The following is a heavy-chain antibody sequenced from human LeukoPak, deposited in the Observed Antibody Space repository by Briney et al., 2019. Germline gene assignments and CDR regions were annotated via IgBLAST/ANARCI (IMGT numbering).Heavy chain of an antibody. Sequence: GASVKVSCKASGYTFTSYGISWVRQAPGQGLEWMGWISAYNGNTNYAQKLQGRVTMTTDTSTSTAYMELSRLRSDDTAVYYCASITFGGVIPPGFDYWGQGTLVTVSS. CDR3: ASITFGGVIPPGFDY. V-gene: IGHV1-18*01. CDR2: ISAYNGNT. CDR1: GYTFTSYG. D-gene: IGHD3-16*02. J-gene: IGHJ4*02.